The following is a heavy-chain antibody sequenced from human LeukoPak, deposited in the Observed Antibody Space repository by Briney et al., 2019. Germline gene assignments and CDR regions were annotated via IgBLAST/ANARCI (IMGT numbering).Heavy chain of an antibody. Sequence: SVKVSCKASGGTFSSYAISWVRQPPGQGLEWMGRIIPILGIANYAQKFQGRVTITADKSTSTAYMEMSSLRSEDTAVYYCAFGGNCSGGSCSYYYGMDVWGQGTTVTVSS. V-gene: IGHV1-69*04. CDR3: AFGGNCSGGSCSYYYGMDV. CDR1: GGTFSSYA. CDR2: IIPILGIA. D-gene: IGHD2-15*01. J-gene: IGHJ6*02.